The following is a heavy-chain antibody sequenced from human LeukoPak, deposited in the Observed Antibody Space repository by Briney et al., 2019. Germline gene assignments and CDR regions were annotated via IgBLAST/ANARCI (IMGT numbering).Heavy chain of an antibody. D-gene: IGHD3-10*01. Sequence: AASVKVSCKASGGTFSSYAISWVRQAPGQGLEWMGGIIPIFGTANYAQKFQGRVTITADESTSTAYMELSSLRSEDTAVYYCARGGSGSFLHFDYWGQGTLVTVSS. CDR3: ARGGSGSFLHFDY. J-gene: IGHJ4*02. V-gene: IGHV1-69*13. CDR2: IIPIFGTA. CDR1: GGTFSSYA.